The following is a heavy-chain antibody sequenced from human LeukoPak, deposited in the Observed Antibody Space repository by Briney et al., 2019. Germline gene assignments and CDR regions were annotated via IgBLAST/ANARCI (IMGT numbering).Heavy chain of an antibody. V-gene: IGHV1-46*01. J-gene: IGHJ6*03. Sequence: ASVKVSCKASGYTFTSYYMHWVRQAPGQGLEWMGIINPSGGSTSYAQKFQGRVTMTRDTSTSTVYMELSSLRSEDTAVYYCARDMVDTAMAPYYYYYYYMDVWGKGTTVTVSS. CDR3: ARDMVDTAMAPYYYYYYYMDV. CDR1: GYTFTSYY. D-gene: IGHD5-18*01. CDR2: INPSGGST.